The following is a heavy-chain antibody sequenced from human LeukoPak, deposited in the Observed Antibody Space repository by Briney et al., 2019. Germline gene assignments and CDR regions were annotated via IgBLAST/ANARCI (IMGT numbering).Heavy chain of an antibody. CDR2: IWSDASIK. J-gene: IGHJ4*02. CDR1: GFTFSTNI. Sequence: GTSLRLSCATSGFTFSTNITHWVRQAPGRGLEWVAAIWSDASIKCYAESVKGRFSISRDNSRNTLYLELSSLRAEDTALYYCAKDLHGSGSFDYWGQGTLVTVSS. V-gene: IGHV3-30*18. CDR3: AKDLHGSGSFDY. D-gene: IGHD3-10*01.